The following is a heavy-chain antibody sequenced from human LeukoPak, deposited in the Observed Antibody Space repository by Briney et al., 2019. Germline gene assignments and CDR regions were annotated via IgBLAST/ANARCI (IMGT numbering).Heavy chain of an antibody. CDR1: GFTFNSHG. J-gene: IGHJ4*02. CDR3: AKSGYNRFDY. V-gene: IGHV3-23*01. D-gene: IGHD5-24*01. Sequence: GGSLRLSCAVSGFTFNSHGINWVRQAPGKGLEWVSYISGSSSIIYYADSVKGRFTISRDNSKNTLYLQMNSLRAEDTAVYYCAKSGYNRFDYWGQGTLVTVSS. CDR2: ISGSSSII.